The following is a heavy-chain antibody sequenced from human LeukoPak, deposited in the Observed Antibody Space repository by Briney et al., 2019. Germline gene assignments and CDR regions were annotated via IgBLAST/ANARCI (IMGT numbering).Heavy chain of an antibody. V-gene: IGHV6-1*01. CDR1: GDSVSNNSAA. J-gene: IGHJ3*02. Sequence: SQTLSLTCAISGDSVSNNSAAWNWIRQSPSRGLEWLGRTYYRSKWYNDYAVSVKSRITINPDTSKNQFSLQLNSVTPEDTAVYYCAREGVGATHRANAFDIWGQGTMVTVSS. CDR3: AREGVGATHRANAFDI. CDR2: TYYRSKWYN. D-gene: IGHD1-26*01.